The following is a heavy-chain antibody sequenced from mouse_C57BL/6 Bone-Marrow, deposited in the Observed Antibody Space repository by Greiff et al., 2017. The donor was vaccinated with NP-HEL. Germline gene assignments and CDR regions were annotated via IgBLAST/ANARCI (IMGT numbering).Heavy chain of an antibody. CDR1: GYTFTSYW. D-gene: IGHD2-3*01. V-gene: IGHV1-55*01. CDR3: ARSDGYPLAMDY. J-gene: IGHJ4*01. Sequence: QVQLQQPGAELVKPGASVKMSCKASGYTFTSYWITWVKQRPGQGLEWIGDIYPGSGSTNYNEKFKSKATLTVDTSSSTAYMQLSSLTSEDSAVYYCARSDGYPLAMDYWGQGTSVTVSS. CDR2: IYPGSGST.